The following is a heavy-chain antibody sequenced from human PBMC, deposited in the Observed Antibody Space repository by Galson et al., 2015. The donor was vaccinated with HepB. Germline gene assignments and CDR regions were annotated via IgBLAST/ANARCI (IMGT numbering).Heavy chain of an antibody. CDR1: RYTFTSYA. V-gene: IGHV1-3*01. J-gene: IGHJ6*02. CDR3: ARDKMTAYDYVWGSPSRGMDV. Sequence: SVKVSCKASRYTFTSYAMHWVRQAPGQRLEWMGWINAGNGNTKYSQKFQGRVTITRDTSASTAYMELSSLRSEDTAVYYCARDKMTAYDYVWGSPSRGMDVWGQGTTVTVSS. CDR2: INAGNGNT. D-gene: IGHD3-16*01.